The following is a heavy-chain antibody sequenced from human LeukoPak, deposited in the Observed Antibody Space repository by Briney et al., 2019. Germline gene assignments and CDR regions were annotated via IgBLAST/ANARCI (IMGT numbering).Heavy chain of an antibody. Sequence: GGSLRLSCEASGFSFSSYNMDWVRQTPGKGLEWISSITTSSTYTFYADSVKGRFTISRDNARNSLYLQMNSLRADDSALYYCAKDIYASGSYPLDYWGQGTLVTVSS. J-gene: IGHJ4*02. CDR3: AKDIYASGSYPLDY. D-gene: IGHD3-16*02. CDR2: ITTSSTYT. V-gene: IGHV3-21*04. CDR1: GFSFSSYN.